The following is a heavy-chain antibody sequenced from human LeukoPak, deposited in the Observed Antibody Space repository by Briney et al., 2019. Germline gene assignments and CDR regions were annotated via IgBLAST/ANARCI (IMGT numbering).Heavy chain of an antibody. V-gene: IGHV4-30-2*05. J-gene: IGHJ5*02. Sequence: PSQTLSLTCTVSGGSISSGGYYWSWIRQPPGKGLEWIGYIYHSGSTYYNPSLKSRVTISVDTSKNQFSRKLSSVTAADTAVYYCARSDANWFDPWGQGTLVTVSS. CDR1: GGSISSGGYY. CDR3: ARSDANWFDP. CDR2: IYHSGST.